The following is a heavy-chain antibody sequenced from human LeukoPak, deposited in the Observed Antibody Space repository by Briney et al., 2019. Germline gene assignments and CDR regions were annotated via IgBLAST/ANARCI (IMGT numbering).Heavy chain of an antibody. CDR3: ARESGAFHRSYFDY. J-gene: IGHJ4*02. CDR2: INPNSGGT. D-gene: IGHD1-26*01. Sequence: GASVKVSFTASGYTFTGYYMHWVRQAPGQGLEWMGWINPNSGGTNYAQKFQGRVTMTRDTSISTAYMELSRLRSDDTAVYYCARESGAFHRSYFDYWGQGTLVTVSS. V-gene: IGHV1-2*02. CDR1: GYTFTGYY.